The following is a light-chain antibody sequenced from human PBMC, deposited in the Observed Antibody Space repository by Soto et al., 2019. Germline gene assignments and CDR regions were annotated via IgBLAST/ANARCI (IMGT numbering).Light chain of an antibody. CDR3: QHYNSYSEA. Sequence: HSPSTLSGSVGDRVTITCRASQTISSWLAWYQQKPGKAPKLLIYKASTLKSGVPSRFSGSGSGTEFTLTISSLQPDDFANYYCQHYNSYSEAVGQGTKVDSK. CDR2: KAS. CDR1: QTISSW. V-gene: IGKV1-5*03. J-gene: IGKJ1*01.